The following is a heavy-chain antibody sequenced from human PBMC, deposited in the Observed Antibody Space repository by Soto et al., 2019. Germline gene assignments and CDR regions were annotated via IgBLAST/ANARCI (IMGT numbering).Heavy chain of an antibody. CDR1: GFSFDTAW. J-gene: IGHJ4*02. V-gene: IGHV3-15*01. CDR3: PTALLWSYGALGY. Sequence: EVQLVESGGGLVEPGGSLTLSCATSGFSFDTAWMTWVRQAPGKGLEWVGRMKSKTDGGTTDYASPVEGRFTISRDDSKNILHLHMNSLKIEATAMDYCPTALLWSYGALGYWGQGTLVIVSS. CDR2: MKSKTDGGTT. D-gene: IGHD1-26*01.